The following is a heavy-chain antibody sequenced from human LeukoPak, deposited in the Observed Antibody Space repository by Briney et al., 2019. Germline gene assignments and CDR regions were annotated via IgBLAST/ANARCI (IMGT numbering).Heavy chain of an antibody. J-gene: IGHJ5*02. CDR2: IYYSGST. CDR1: GGSISSDSDY. Sequence: PSETLSLTCTVSGGSISSDSDYWGWIRQPPGKGLEWIGYIYYSGSTNYNPSLKSRVTISVDTSKNQFSLKLSSVTAADTAVYYCARRLFWFDPWGQGTLVTVSS. D-gene: IGHD6-25*01. V-gene: IGHV4-61*05. CDR3: ARRLFWFDP.